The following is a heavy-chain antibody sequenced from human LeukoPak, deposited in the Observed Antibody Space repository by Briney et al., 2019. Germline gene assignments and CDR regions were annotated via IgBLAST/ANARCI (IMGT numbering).Heavy chain of an antibody. CDR1: GGSISGHY. CDR3: ARFSTRFGSGCSDASCYVHY. D-gene: IGHD2-2*01. J-gene: IGHJ4*02. CDR2: IFSTGAT. Sequence: SETLSLTCTVSGGSISGHYWNWIRLPPGKGLELVGHIFSTGATHYNPSLRGRVTLSIDTSKNQFSLTLTSVNVEDTAVYYCARFSTRFGSGCSDASCYVHYWGQGTQVTVSP. V-gene: IGHV4-59*11.